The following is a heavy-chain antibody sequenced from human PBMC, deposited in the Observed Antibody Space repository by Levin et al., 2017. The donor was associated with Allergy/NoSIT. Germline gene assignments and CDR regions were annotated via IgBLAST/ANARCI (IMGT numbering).Heavy chain of an antibody. J-gene: IGHJ4*02. CDR3: ARDNRLNRGSEFDPFDR. D-gene: IGHD3-10*01. V-gene: IGHV1-18*01. Sequence: ASVKVSCKALGYRFTTYGISWVRQAPGQGLEWMGRISAYTGETNYAQTFQGRVTMTTETSTNTAYMELRSLRSDDTAVYYCARDNRLNRGSEFDPFDRWGQGTLVSVSS. CDR2: ISAYTGET. CDR1: GYRFTTYG.